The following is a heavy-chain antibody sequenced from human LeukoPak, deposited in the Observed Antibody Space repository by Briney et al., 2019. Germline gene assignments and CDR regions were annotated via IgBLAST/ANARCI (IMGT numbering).Heavy chain of an antibody. CDR3: ARDLCSFSNCPNNWIDP. CDR1: KFTVSSNY. Sequence: TGGSLRLSCAASKFTVSSNYMNWVRQAPGKGLEWVSVIYSDGSTYYADSVKGRFTISRDNSKNTLYLQMNSLRAEDTAVYYCARDLCSFSNCPNNWIDPWGQGTLVTVSS. D-gene: IGHD1-1*01. V-gene: IGHV3-66*01. CDR2: IYSDGST. J-gene: IGHJ5*02.